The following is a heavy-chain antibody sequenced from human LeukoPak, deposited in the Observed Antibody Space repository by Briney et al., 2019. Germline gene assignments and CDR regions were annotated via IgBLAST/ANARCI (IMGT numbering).Heavy chain of an antibody. Sequence: GGSLRLSCAASGFIFSRNSMNWVRQAPGKGLEWVSSISSSSSYIYYADSVKGRFTISRDNAKNSLYLQMNSLRVEDTALYYCATSLRYTTRAFDYWGQGTLVTVSS. D-gene: IGHD6-13*01. J-gene: IGHJ4*02. CDR3: ATSLRYTTRAFDY. CDR1: GFIFSRNS. CDR2: ISSSSSYI. V-gene: IGHV3-21*04.